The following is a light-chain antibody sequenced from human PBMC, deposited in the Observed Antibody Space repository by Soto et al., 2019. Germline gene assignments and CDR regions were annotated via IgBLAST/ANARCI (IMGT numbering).Light chain of an antibody. J-gene: IGKJ4*01. CDR2: GAS. CDR1: QAIGSN. CDR3: QHYNNWIGT. Sequence: EIVMTQSPATLSVSRGERATLSCRANQAIGSNLAWYQQKPGQAPRLLIYGASTRATDIPDRFSGSGSGTEFTLTISSLQSEDFAVYYCQHYNNWIGTFGGGTKVEIK. V-gene: IGKV3-15*01.